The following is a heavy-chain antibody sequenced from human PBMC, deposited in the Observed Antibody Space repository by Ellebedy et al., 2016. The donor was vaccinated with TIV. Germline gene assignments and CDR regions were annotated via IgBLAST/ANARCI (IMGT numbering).Heavy chain of an antibody. D-gene: IGHD4-11*01. Sequence: SVKVSXKASGGTFSSYAISWVRQAPGQGLEWMGGIIPIFGTANYAQKFQGRVTITADKSTSTAYMELSSLRSEDTAVYYCARDTVTPGYYYGMDVWGQGTTVTVSS. CDR2: IIPIFGTA. V-gene: IGHV1-69*06. CDR1: GGTFSSYA. CDR3: ARDTVTPGYYYGMDV. J-gene: IGHJ6*02.